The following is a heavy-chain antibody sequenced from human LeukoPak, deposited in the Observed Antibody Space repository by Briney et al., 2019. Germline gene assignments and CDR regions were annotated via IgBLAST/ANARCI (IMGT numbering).Heavy chain of an antibody. V-gene: IGHV3-23*01. CDR3: AKPDDDFWSGYYKGVAFDI. D-gene: IGHD3-3*01. CDR1: GFTFSSYA. J-gene: IGHJ3*02. CDR2: ISGSGGST. Sequence: LAGGSLRLSCAASGFTFSSYAMSWVRQAPGKGLEWVSAISGSGGSTYYADSVKGRFTISRDNSKNTLYLQMNSLRAEDTAVYYCAKPDDDFWSGYYKGVAFDIWGQGTMVTVSS.